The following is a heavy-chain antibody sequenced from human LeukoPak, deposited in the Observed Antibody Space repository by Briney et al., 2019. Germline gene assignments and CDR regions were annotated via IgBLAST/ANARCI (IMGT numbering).Heavy chain of an antibody. Sequence: KPGGSLRLSCAASGFPFSSYYVNWVRQAPGKGLEWVSCISSRSTYIFYSDSVRGRFATSRDDARNSLHLQLNSLRAEDTAVYYCVRENHGSFDYWGQGSLVTVSS. D-gene: IGHD1-14*01. CDR3: VRENHGSFDY. CDR2: ISSRSTYI. V-gene: IGHV3-21*01. J-gene: IGHJ4*02. CDR1: GFPFSSYY.